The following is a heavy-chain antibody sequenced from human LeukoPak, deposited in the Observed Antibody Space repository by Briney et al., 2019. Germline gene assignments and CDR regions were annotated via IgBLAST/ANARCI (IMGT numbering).Heavy chain of an antibody. CDR3: ARDRDYGDYNTQDLFVY. D-gene: IGHD4-17*01. J-gene: IGHJ4*02. V-gene: IGHV1-18*01. CDR1: GYTFTNFG. CDR2: ISAYNGNT. Sequence: ASVKVSCTASGYTFTNFGISWVRQAPGQGLEWMGWISAYNGNTNYAQRLQGRVTMTTDTSTSTAYMGLRSLRSDDTAVYYCARDRDYGDYNTQDLFVYWGQGTLVTVSS.